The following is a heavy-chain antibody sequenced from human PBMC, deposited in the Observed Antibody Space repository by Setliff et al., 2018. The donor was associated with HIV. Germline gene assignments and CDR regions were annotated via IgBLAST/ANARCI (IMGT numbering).Heavy chain of an antibody. Sequence: GPSVKVSCKTSGYTFIDNYIHWVRQAPGQGLEWMAWINAYTGDTNYAQKFQGSVTVTRDTSISTAYMELSRLRSDDTAVYYCARDWKHVFDIWGQGTMVTVSS. D-gene: IGHD1-1*01. J-gene: IGHJ3*02. V-gene: IGHV1-2*02. CDR3: ARDWKHVFDI. CDR1: GYTFIDNY. CDR2: INAYTGDT.